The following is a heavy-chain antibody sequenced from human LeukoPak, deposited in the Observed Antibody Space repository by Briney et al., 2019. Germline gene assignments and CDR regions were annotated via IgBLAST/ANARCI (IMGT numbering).Heavy chain of an antibody. CDR3: ARGASGLLDY. V-gene: IGHV3-53*01. Sequence: GGSLRLSCAASGFTVSSNYMSWVRQAPGKGLEWVSVIYSGSSTYYADSVKGRFTISRDNSKNTLYLQMNSLRAEHTAVYYCARGASGLLDYWGQGTLVTVSS. CDR2: IYSGSST. CDR1: GFTVSSNY. D-gene: IGHD5-12*01. J-gene: IGHJ4*02.